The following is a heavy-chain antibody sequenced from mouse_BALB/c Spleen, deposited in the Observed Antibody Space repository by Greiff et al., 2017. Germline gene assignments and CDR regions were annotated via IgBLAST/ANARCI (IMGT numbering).Heavy chain of an antibody. CDR2: ISSGGSYT. Sequence: KLVESGGGLVKPGGSLKLSCAASGFTFSSYTMSWVRQTPEKRLEWVATISSGGSYTYYPDSVKGRFTISRDNAKNTLYLQMSSLKSEDTAMYYCTRARKSWYFEVWGAGTTVTASP. V-gene: IGHV5-6-4*01. J-gene: IGHJ1*01. CDR1: GFTFSSYT. CDR3: TRARKSWYFEV.